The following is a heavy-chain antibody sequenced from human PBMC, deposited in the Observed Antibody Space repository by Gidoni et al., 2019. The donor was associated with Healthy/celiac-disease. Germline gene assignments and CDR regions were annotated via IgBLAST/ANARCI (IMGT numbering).Heavy chain of an antibody. Sequence: QVQLVQSGAEVTKPGASVKVSCMASGYTFPGYYMHWVRQAPGQWLEWMGWFNPKSGGTNYAQKCQSRVTMTRDTSISTADMELSRLRSDDTAVYYWARDPIAAAGAYYYYGMDVWGQGTTVTVSS. V-gene: IGHV1-2*02. CDR3: ARDPIAAAGAYYYYGMDV. CDR2: FNPKSGGT. CDR1: GYTFPGYY. J-gene: IGHJ6*02. D-gene: IGHD6-13*01.